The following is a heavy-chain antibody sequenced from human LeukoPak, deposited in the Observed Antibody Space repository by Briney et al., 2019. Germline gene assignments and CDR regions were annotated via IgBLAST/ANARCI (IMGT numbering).Heavy chain of an antibody. CDR3: ARSLGPKIAAAGISLGY. Sequence: SVKVSCKASGGTFSSYAISWVRQAPGQGLEWMGRIIPILGIANYAQKFQGRVTITADKSTSTAYMELSSLRSEDTAVYYCARSLGPKIAAAGISLGYWGQGTLVTVSS. V-gene: IGHV1-69*04. CDR1: GGTFSSYA. J-gene: IGHJ4*02. D-gene: IGHD6-13*01. CDR2: IIPILGIA.